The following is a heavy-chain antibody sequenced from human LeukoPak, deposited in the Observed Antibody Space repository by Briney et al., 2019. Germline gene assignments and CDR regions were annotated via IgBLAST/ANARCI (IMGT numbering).Heavy chain of an antibody. J-gene: IGHJ4*02. D-gene: IGHD1-1*01. Sequence: PGGSLRLSCAASGFTFSSYSMNWVRQAPGKGLEWVSSISSSSSYIYYADSVKGRFTISRDNAKNSLYLQMNSLRAEDTAVYYCARPYTTGTTTFDYWGQGTPVTVSS. V-gene: IGHV3-21*01. CDR2: ISSSSSYI. CDR1: GFTFSSYS. CDR3: ARPYTTGTTTFDY.